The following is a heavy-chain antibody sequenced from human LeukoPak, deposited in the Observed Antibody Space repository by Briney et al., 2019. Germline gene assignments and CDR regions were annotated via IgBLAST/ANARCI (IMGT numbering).Heavy chain of an antibody. J-gene: IGHJ1*01. Sequence: PGGSLRLSCAASGFTFSSFGMHWVRQAPGQGLEWVAVISFDGSNQYYADSVKGRFTIYRDNFKNKVYLQMNSLRAEETAVYYCAKSHPPTVTTEEGEYLQHWGQGTLVTVSS. CDR1: GFTFSSFG. CDR3: AKSHPPTVTTEEGEYLQH. V-gene: IGHV3-30*18. CDR2: ISFDGSNQ. D-gene: IGHD4-17*01.